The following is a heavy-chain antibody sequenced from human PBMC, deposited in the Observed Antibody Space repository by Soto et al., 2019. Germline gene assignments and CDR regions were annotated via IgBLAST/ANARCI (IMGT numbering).Heavy chain of an antibody. Sequence: QITLKESGPTLVKPTQTLTLTCTFSGFSLSTSGVGVGWIRQPPGKALEWLALISSDNDKRYSPSLMSRLTITKDTSKNQVVLTMTNMGPVDTATYYCAHSRQFPDILWFGESTFVDWGQGTLVTVSS. CDR3: AHSRQFPDILWFGESTFVD. CDR2: ISSDNDK. V-gene: IGHV2-5*02. D-gene: IGHD3-10*01. CDR1: GFSLSTSGVG. J-gene: IGHJ4*02.